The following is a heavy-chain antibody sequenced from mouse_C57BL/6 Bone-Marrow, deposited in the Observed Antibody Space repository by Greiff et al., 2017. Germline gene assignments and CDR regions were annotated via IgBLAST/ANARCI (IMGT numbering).Heavy chain of an antibody. V-gene: IGHV7-1*01. Sequence: EVQGVESGGGLVQSGRSLRLSCATSGFTFSDFYIEWVRQAPGKGLEWIAASRNKANDYTTEYSASLKGRFIVSRDTSQSILYLQMNALRAEDTAIYYCARDSDGYPGAYWGQGTLVTVSA. CDR1: GFTFSDFY. CDR2: SRNKANDYTT. D-gene: IGHD2-3*01. CDR3: ARDSDGYPGAY. J-gene: IGHJ3*01.